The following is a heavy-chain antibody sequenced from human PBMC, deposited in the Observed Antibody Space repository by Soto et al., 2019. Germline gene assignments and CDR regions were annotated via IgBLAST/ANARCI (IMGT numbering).Heavy chain of an antibody. J-gene: IGHJ4*02. CDR2: IYHSGST. V-gene: IGHV4-30-2*01. CDR3: ARVSEYCSSTSCSSHFDY. CDR1: GGSISSGGYS. D-gene: IGHD2-2*01. Sequence: SETLSLTCAVSGGSISSGGYSWSWIRQPPGKGLEWIGYIYHSGSTYYNPSLKSRVTISVDRSKNQFSLKLSSVTAVDTAVYYCARVSEYCSSTSCSSHFDYWGQGTLVTVSS.